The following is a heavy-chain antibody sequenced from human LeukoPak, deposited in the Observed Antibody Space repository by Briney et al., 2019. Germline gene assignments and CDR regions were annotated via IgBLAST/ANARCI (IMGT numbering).Heavy chain of an antibody. D-gene: IGHD2-8*01. CDR3: ARAMVYVLNWFDP. CDR2: IYHSGST. V-gene: IGHV4-38-2*01. J-gene: IGHJ5*02. CDR1: GYSISSGYY. Sequence: SETLSLTCAVSGYSISSGYYWGWIRQPPGKGLGWIGSIYHSGSTYYNPSLKSRVTISVDTSKNQFSLKLSSVTAADTAVYYCARAMVYVLNWFDPWGQGTLVTVSS.